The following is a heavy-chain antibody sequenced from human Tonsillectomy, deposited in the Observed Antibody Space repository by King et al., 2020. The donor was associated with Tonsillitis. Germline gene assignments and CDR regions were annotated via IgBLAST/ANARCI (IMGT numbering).Heavy chain of an antibody. Sequence: VQLVESGGGLVLPGGSLRLSCAASGFTFSNYAMSWVRQAPGKGLEWVSAISGGGGSTYYADSVKGRFTISRDNSKNTLYLQMNSLRAEDTAVYYCAKVLVYCSGGSCRYFDYWGQGPLVTVSS. CDR2: ISGGGGST. J-gene: IGHJ4*02. CDR1: GFTFSNYA. D-gene: IGHD2-15*01. V-gene: IGHV3-23*04. CDR3: AKVLVYCSGGSCRYFDY.